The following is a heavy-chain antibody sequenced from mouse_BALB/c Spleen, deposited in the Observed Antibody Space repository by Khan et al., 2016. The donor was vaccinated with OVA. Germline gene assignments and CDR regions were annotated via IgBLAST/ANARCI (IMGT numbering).Heavy chain of an antibody. CDR1: GYSFTGYF. CDR3: ARIYGSDFDY. V-gene: IGHV1-20*02. D-gene: IGHD1-1*01. Sequence: EVELVESGPELVKPGASVKISCKASGYSFTGYFIHWVMQSQGKSLEWIGRINPHIGETFYNQKFRGKATLTVDESSSTAHIELRSLASEDSAVYFCARIYGSDFDYWGQGTTLTVSS. CDR2: INPHIGET. J-gene: IGHJ2*01.